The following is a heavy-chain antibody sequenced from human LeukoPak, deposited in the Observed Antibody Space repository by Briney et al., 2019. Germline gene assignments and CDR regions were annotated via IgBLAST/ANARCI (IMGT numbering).Heavy chain of an antibody. CDR2: ISGSGGST. D-gene: IGHD3/OR15-3a*01. Sequence: GGSLRLSCAASGFTFSSYAMSWVRQAPGKGLEWVSTISGSGGSTFYADSIKGRFTISRDNSNNTLYLQLNSLRAEDTAVYYCARDWTLNYWGQGTLVTVSS. V-gene: IGHV3-23*01. J-gene: IGHJ4*02. CDR3: ARDWTLNY. CDR1: GFTFSSYA.